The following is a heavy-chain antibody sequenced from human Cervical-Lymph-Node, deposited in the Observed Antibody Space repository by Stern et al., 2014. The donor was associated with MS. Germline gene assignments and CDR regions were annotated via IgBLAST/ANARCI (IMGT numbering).Heavy chain of an antibody. CDR3: ARGPFGVLRYFDF. CDR2: IDDSGNA. CDR1: GDSISSGGYY. D-gene: IGHD2-8*01. V-gene: IGHV4-31*03. Sequence: QVQLQESGPGLVKPSQTLSLTCTVSGDSISSGGYYWTWIRQHPGDGLEWIGYIDDSGNAYYNPSLKSRLTILLDTSKNQFSLKLTSVTAADTAVYYCARGPFGVLRYFDFWGQGTLVTVSS. J-gene: IGHJ4*02.